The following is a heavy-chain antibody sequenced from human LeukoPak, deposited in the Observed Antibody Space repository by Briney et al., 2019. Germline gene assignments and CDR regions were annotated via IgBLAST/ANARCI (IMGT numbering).Heavy chain of an antibody. CDR2: INHSGST. CDR1: GGSFSGYY. V-gene: IGHV4-34*01. Sequence: SETLTLTCAVYGGSFSGYYWSWIRQPPGKGLEWIGEINHSGSTNYNPSLKSRVTISVDTSKNQFSLKLSSVTAADTAVYYCARKDRGYSYGNSDWGQGTLVTVSS. J-gene: IGHJ4*02. D-gene: IGHD5-18*01. CDR3: ARKDRGYSYGNSD.